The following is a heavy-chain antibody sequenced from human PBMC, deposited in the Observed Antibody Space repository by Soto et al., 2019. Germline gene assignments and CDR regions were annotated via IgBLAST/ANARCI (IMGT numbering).Heavy chain of an antibody. CDR1: GYTFTSYA. J-gene: IGHJ5*02. CDR3: ARSIVVVPEPSKFDP. V-gene: IGHV1-3*01. CDR2: INAGNGNT. D-gene: IGHD2-2*01. Sequence: GASVKVSCKASGYTFTSYAMHWVRQAPGQRLEWMGWINAGNGNTKYSQKFQGRVTITRDTSASTAYMELSSLRSEDTAVYYCARSIVVVPEPSKFDPWGQGTLVTVSS.